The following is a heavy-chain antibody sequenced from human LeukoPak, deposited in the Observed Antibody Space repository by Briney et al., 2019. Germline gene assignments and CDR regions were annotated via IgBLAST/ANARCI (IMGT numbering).Heavy chain of an antibody. CDR2: ISGMSSTI. D-gene: IGHD1-1*01. J-gene: IGHJ4*02. Sequence: HPGGSLRLPCAASGFTFRSYSMNRVRKAPGKGLEWVSFISGMSSTIYYADSVKGRFTISRDNAKNSVYLQMNSLRDEDTAVYYCARDSSDAYNPEPGYWSQGTLVTVSS. CDR1: GFTFRSYS. CDR3: ARDSSDAYNPEPGY. V-gene: IGHV3-48*02.